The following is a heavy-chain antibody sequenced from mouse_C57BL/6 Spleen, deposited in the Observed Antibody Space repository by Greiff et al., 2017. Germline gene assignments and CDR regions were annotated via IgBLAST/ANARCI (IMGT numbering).Heavy chain of an antibody. CDR2: INPSNGGT. D-gene: IGHD3-2*02. Sequence: QVQLQQPGTELVKPGASVKLSCKASGYNFTSYWMPWVKQRPGQGLEWIGNINPSNGGTNYNEKFKSKATLTVDKSSSTAYMQLSSLTSEDSAVYYCARPLRLRAMDYWGQGTSVTVSS. CDR1: GYNFTSYW. J-gene: IGHJ4*01. V-gene: IGHV1-53*01. CDR3: ARPLRLRAMDY.